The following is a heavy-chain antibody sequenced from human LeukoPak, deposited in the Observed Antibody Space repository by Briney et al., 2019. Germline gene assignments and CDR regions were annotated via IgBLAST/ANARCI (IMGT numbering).Heavy chain of an antibody. CDR3: VTHEVTVVTRSTFDY. V-gene: IGHV3-7*01. CDR2: IKPDDSEK. D-gene: IGHD4-23*01. CDR1: GFTFSGFW. Sequence: GGSLRLSCAASGFTFSGFWMSWVRQAPGKGLEWVANIKPDDSEKYYGDSVKGRFTISRDNAQNSLYLQMNSLRADGTAVYYCVTHEVTVVTRSTFDYWGQGTLVTDSS. J-gene: IGHJ4*02.